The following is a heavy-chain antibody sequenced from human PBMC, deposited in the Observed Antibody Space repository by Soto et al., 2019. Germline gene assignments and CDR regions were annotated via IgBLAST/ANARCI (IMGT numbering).Heavy chain of an antibody. CDR1: GLSLSTTGVG. V-gene: IGHV2-5*02. J-gene: IGHJ6*02. Sequence: QITLKESGPTLVKPTQTLTLTCTFSGLSLSTTGVGVGWIRQPPGKALEWLALIYWDDDKRYSPSLKRRLTITKDTSKNQEVLTMTNMDPVDTATYYCVQSRCGGDCLQSYSAHSYYGLDVWGQGTTVTVSS. CDR3: VQSRCGGDCLQSYSAHSYYGLDV. D-gene: IGHD2-21*02. CDR2: IYWDDDK.